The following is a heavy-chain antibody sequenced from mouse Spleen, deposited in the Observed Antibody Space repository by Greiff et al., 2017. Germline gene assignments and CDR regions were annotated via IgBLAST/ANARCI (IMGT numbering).Heavy chain of an antibody. D-gene: IGHD6-2*01. CDR2: INPNNGGT. V-gene: IGHV1-26*01. CDR3: ARERRSLAMDY. CDR1: GYTFTDYY. J-gene: IGHJ4*01. Sequence: EVQLQQSGPELVKPGASVKISCKASGYTFTDYYMNWVKQSHGKSLEWIGDINPNNGGTSYNQKFKGKATLTVDKSSSTAYMELRSLTSEDSAVYYCARERRSLAMDYWGQGTSVTVSS.